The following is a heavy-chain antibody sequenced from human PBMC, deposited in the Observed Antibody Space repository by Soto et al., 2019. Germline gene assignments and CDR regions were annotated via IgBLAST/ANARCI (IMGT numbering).Heavy chain of an antibody. CDR1: GFTFSGYW. V-gene: IGHV3-7*01. CDR2: IKQDGTEK. J-gene: IGHJ4*02. Sequence: SGGSLRLSCAASGFTFSGYWMSWLRQAPGKGLEWVASIKQDGTEKYYVDSVKGRFTISKDNAKNSLYLQVNSLRAEDTAVYYCARENHANFDYWSQGTLVTVSS. CDR3: ARENHANFDY.